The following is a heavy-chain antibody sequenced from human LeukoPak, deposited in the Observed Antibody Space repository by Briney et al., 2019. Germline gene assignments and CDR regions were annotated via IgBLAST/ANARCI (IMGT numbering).Heavy chain of an antibody. J-gene: IGHJ5*02. CDR3: ARLRYYGSGSYPMTGNWFDP. CDR1: GGSLSFYY. Sequence: SSETLSLTCGVSGGSLSFYYWSWIRQSPGKGLEWIAEISQNGDSNYNMSLKSRVTISVDTSKNQFSVRLSSVTAADTAVYYCARLRYYGSGSYPMTGNWFDPWGQGTLVTVSS. CDR2: ISQNGDS. V-gene: IGHV4-34*01. D-gene: IGHD3-10*01.